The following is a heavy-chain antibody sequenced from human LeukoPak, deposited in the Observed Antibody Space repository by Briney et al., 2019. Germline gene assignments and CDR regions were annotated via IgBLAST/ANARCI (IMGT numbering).Heavy chain of an antibody. D-gene: IGHD2/OR15-2a*01. V-gene: IGHV3-23*01. CDR1: GFTFSSYA. CDR3: AKDSAKKYDDY. CDR2: ISGSDGST. J-gene: IGHJ4*02. Sequence: GGSLRLSCAASGFTFSSYAMSWVRQAPGKGLEWVSGISGSDGSTNYADSVKGRFTISRENSKNTLYLQMNSLRAEDTAVYYCAKDSAKKYDDYWGQGTLVTVFS.